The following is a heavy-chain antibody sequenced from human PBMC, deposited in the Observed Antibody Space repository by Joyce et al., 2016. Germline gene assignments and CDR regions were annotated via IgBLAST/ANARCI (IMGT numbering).Heavy chain of an antibody. CDR1: GFTVISNY. D-gene: IGHD4-23*01. CDR3: ARTTTVVTNPFDY. Sequence: EVQLVESGGGLVQPGGSLRLSCAASGFTVISNYMSWVRQAPGKGLEWVSVIYTGGRTYYADSVKGRFTISRYTSKNQLSLQVSSLRAEDTAVYYCARTTTVVTNPFDYWGQGTLVTVS. J-gene: IGHJ4*02. CDR2: IYTGGRT. V-gene: IGHV3-66*02.